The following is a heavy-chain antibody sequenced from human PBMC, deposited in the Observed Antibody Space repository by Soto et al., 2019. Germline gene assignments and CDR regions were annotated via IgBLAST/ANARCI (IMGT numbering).Heavy chain of an antibody. D-gene: IGHD3-10*01. CDR2: ISGSGGST. CDR1: GFTFSSYA. Sequence: GGSLRLSCAASGFTFSSYAMSWVRQAPGKGLEWVSAISGSGGSTYYADSVKGRFTISRDNSKNTLYLQMNSLRAEDTAVYYCAKDRGPITMVRGAPGYWGQGTLVTVPQ. J-gene: IGHJ4*02. V-gene: IGHV3-23*01. CDR3: AKDRGPITMVRGAPGY.